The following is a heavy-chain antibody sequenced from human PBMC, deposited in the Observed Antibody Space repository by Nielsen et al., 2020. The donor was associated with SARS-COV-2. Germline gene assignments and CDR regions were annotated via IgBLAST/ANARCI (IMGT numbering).Heavy chain of an antibody. CDR2: ISYDTSNK. Sequence: GGSLRLSCAASGFTFSNYDMFWVRQAPGRGLEWVSLISYDTSNKYYADSVKGRFTISRDNSKNTLYLQMNSLRAEDTAVYYCARDIRRGGVIAAAPHNWGQGTLVTVSS. J-gene: IGHJ4*02. V-gene: IGHV3-33*05. CDR1: GFTFSNYD. D-gene: IGHD6-13*01. CDR3: ARDIRRGGVIAAAPHN.